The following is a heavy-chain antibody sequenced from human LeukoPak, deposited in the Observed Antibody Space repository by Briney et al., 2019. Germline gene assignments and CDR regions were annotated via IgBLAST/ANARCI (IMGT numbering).Heavy chain of an antibody. Sequence: TSETLSLTCTVSGGSISSYYWSWIRQPPGKGLEWIGYIYYSGSTNYNPSLKSRVTISVDTSKNQFSLKLSSVTAADTAVYYCARGDPSMVRLLDYWGQGTLVTVSS. CDR1: GGSISSYY. J-gene: IGHJ4*02. CDR2: IYYSGST. D-gene: IGHD3-10*01. CDR3: ARGDPSMVRLLDY. V-gene: IGHV4-59*01.